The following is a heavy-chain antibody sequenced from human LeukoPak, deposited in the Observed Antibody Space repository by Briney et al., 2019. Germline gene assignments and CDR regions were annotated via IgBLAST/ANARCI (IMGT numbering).Heavy chain of an antibody. Sequence: GASVKVSCKASGGTFSSYAISWVRQAPGQGLEWIGRIIPIFGTANYAQKFQGRVTITTDESTSTAYMELSSLRSEDTAVYYCARGFSSSSYHFDYWGQGTLVTVSS. CDR1: GGTFSSYA. CDR3: ARGFSSSSYHFDY. V-gene: IGHV1-69*05. J-gene: IGHJ4*02. D-gene: IGHD6-13*01. CDR2: IIPIFGTA.